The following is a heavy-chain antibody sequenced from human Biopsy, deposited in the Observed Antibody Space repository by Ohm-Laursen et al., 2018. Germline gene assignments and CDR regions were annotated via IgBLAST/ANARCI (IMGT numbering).Heavy chain of an antibody. CDR2: NIPILGTG. D-gene: IGHD3-10*01. CDR3: ASGDIGGIGLDV. V-gene: IGHV1-69*06. Sequence: SVKVSCKAPGGTFSNYGVNWVRQAPGQGLEWLGGNIPILGTGNYAQKFQDRVTVAADTSTSTATMELRSLRSDDTAVYYCASGDIGGIGLDVWGLGTTVTVSS. CDR1: GGTFSNYG. J-gene: IGHJ6*02.